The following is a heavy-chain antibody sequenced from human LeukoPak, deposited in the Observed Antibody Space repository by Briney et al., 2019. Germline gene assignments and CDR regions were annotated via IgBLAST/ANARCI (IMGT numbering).Heavy chain of an antibody. J-gene: IGHJ1*01. V-gene: IGHV3-13*01. CDR2: IGTAGDT. CDR1: GFTFSSYD. CDR3: AKVAYGSGNGYFER. D-gene: IGHD3-10*01. Sequence: PGGSLRLSCAASGFTFSSYDMHWVRQPTGKGLEWVSGIGTAGDTYYLGSVKGRFTISRDNAKNSLYLLMSSLRAEDTALYYCAKVAYGSGNGYFERWGQGTLVTVSS.